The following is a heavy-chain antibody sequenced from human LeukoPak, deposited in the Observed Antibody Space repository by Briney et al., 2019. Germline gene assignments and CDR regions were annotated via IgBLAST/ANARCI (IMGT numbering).Heavy chain of an antibody. Sequence: KTSETLSLTCAVYGGSFSGYYWSWIRQPPGKGLEWIGEINHSGSTNYNPSLKSRVTISVDTSKNQFSLKLSSVTAADTAVYYCARGPGGSWYPNGNNWFDPWGQGTLVTVSS. D-gene: IGHD6-13*01. CDR3: ARGPGGSWYPNGNNWFDP. V-gene: IGHV4-34*01. J-gene: IGHJ5*02. CDR1: GGSFSGYY. CDR2: INHSGST.